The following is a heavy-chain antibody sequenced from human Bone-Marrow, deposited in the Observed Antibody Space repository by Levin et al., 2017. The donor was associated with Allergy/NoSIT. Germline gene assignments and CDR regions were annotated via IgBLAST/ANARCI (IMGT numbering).Heavy chain of an antibody. CDR2: ISGSGDST. V-gene: IGHV3-23*01. D-gene: IGHD6-19*01. J-gene: IGHJ4*02. Sequence: GGSLRFSCAASGFTFTSYAMSWVRQAPGKGLEWVSGISGSGDSTYYADSVKGRFTISRDYSKNTLYLQMNSLRAEDTAIYYCAKNRQWLAPKNFDYWGQGTLVTVSS. CDR1: GFTFTSYA. CDR3: AKNRQWLAPKNFDY.